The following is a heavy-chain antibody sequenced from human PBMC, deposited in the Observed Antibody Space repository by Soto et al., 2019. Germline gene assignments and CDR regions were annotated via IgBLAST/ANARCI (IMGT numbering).Heavy chain of an antibody. CDR2: INSDGSST. Sequence: EVQLVESGGGLVQPGGSLRLSCAASGFTFSSYWMHWVRQAPGKGLVWVSRINSDGSSTSYADSVKGRFPISRDNAKNTLYLQMNSLRAEDTAVYYCVRWVQAKGATEPDYWGQGPLVTVSS. CDR1: GFTFSSYW. V-gene: IGHV3-74*01. CDR3: VRWVQAKGATEPDY. J-gene: IGHJ4*02. D-gene: IGHD1-26*01.